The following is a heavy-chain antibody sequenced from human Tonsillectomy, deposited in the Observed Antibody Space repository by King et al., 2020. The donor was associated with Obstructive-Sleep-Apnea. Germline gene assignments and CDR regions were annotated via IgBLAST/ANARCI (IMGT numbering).Heavy chain of an antibody. CDR3: AKDKTQKSLDV. J-gene: IGHJ3*01. CDR2: ISFEGSNE. V-gene: IGHV3-30*18. CDR1: GFIFRNYA. Sequence: VQLVESGGGVVQPGKFLRLSCAASGFIFRNYAMHWVRRAPGKGLEGVAVISFEGSNEYYADSVKGRFTISRDNSKNTHYLQMNTVKPEDTAVYYCAKDKTQKSLDVWGQGTMVTVSS.